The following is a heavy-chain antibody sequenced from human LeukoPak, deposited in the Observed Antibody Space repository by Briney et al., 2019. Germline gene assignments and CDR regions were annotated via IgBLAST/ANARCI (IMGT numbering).Heavy chain of an antibody. CDR2: IYDNGNT. D-gene: IGHD1-26*01. J-gene: IGHJ6*03. CDR3: ARLGSAATGAPPYYYYYVDV. V-gene: IGHV4-59*11. Sequence: PSETLSLTCTVSGGSISNHSWSWIRQTPVKGLEWIANIYDNGNTDYNPSLQSRVTISTDTSETQFSLRLKSVTAADTAVYYCARLGSAATGAPPYYYYYVDVWGKGTTVTVSS. CDR1: GGSISNHS.